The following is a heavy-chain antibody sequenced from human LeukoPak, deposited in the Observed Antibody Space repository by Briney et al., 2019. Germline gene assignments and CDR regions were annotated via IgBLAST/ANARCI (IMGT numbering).Heavy chain of an antibody. Sequence: SETLSLTCTVSGGSISSSSYYWGWIRQPPGKGLEWIGSIYYSGSTYYNPSLKSRVTISVDTSKNQFSLKLSSVTAADTAVYYCARPGYDYVWGSYRLSYYFDYWGQGTPVTVSS. V-gene: IGHV4-39*01. D-gene: IGHD3-16*02. CDR1: GGSISSSSYY. J-gene: IGHJ4*02. CDR2: IYYSGST. CDR3: ARPGYDYVWGSYRLSYYFDY.